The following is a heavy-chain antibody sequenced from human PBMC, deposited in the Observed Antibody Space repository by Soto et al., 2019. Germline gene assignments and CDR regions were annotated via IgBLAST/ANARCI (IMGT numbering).Heavy chain of an antibody. V-gene: IGHV4-31*03. CDR2: IYYSGST. Sequence: QVQLQESGPGLVKPSQTLSLTCTVSGGSISSGGYYWSWIRQHPGKGLEWIGYIYYSGSTYYNPSLKSRVTISVDTSKNQFSLKLSSVTAADTAVYCCARRPHYYGSGGAFDIWGQGTMVTVSS. CDR3: ARRPHYYGSGGAFDI. J-gene: IGHJ3*02. D-gene: IGHD3-10*01. CDR1: GGSISSGGYY.